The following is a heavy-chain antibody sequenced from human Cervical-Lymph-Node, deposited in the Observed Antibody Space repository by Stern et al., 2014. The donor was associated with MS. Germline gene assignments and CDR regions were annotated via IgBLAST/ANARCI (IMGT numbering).Heavy chain of an antibody. CDR2: IYSDGSTT. J-gene: IGHJ5*02. CDR3: ASSFTWFDP. V-gene: IGHV3-66*01. CDR1: GFTVSSNY. Sequence: EVQLVESGGGLVKPGGSLRLSCAASGFTVSSNYMNWVRQAPGKGLEWVSIIYSDGSTTYYADSVKGRFTISRDNSKNTLYLQMNSLRVEDTAVYYCASSFTWFDPWGQGTLVTVSS.